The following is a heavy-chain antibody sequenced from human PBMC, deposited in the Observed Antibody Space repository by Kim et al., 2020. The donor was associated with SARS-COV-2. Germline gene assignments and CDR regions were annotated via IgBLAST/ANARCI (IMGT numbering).Heavy chain of an antibody. CDR3: AREFDYGGGAFDI. CDR1: GYTFTSYA. Sequence: ASVKVSCKASGYTFTSYAMHWVRQAPGQRLEWMGWINARNGNTKYSQKFQGRVTITRDTSASTAYMELSSLRSDDTAVYYCAREFDYGGGAFDICGQGAMGTLSS. J-gene: IGHJ3*02. V-gene: IGHV1-3*01. CDR2: INARNGNT. D-gene: IGHD4-17*01.